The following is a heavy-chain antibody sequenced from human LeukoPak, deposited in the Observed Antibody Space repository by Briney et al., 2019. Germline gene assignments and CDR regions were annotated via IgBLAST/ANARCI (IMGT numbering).Heavy chain of an antibody. CDR1: GYMFTDYY. D-gene: IGHD2-8*01. J-gene: IGHJ6*02. Sequence: SVKVSCKASGYMFTDYYMHWVRQAPGQGLEWMGGIIPIFGTSNYAQRFQGRVTISADESTSTAYMELSRLRSEDTAVYYCASPMVYDTYYYYHGMDVWGQGTTVTVSS. V-gene: IGHV1-69*13. CDR3: ASPMVYDTYYYYHGMDV. CDR2: IIPIFGTS.